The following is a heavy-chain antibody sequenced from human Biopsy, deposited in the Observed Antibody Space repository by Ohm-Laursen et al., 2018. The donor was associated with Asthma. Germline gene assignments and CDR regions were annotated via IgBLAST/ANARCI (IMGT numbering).Heavy chain of an antibody. D-gene: IGHD6-13*01. V-gene: IGHV3-30*14. CDR2: ISYDGYKK. CDR1: GVDLSSYA. CDR3: ARQPIAEPGTTFYYYYGMDV. J-gene: IGHJ6*02. Sequence: SLRLSCAASGVDLSSYAMHWVRQAPGRGLELVAVISYDGYKKYYADSVKGRFTISRDSSKNTLFLQMDSLRAEDTAVYYCARQPIAEPGTTFYYYYGMDVWGQGTTVTVSS.